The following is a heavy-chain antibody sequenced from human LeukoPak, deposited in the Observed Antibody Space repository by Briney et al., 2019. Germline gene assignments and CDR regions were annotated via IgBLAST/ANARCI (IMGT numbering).Heavy chain of an antibody. CDR3: VKDIGSGSYRYGGYFDY. CDR2: ISRNSDST. D-gene: IGHD1-26*01. CDR1: GFPFDDKA. Sequence: SLKISCAASGFPFDDKAMHWVRQAPGKGLEWVAGISRNSDSTGYADSVKGRFTISRDNAKNSLYLQMNSLGAEDMALYYCVKDIGSGSYRYGGYFDYWGQGTLVTVSS. V-gene: IGHV3-9*03. J-gene: IGHJ4*02.